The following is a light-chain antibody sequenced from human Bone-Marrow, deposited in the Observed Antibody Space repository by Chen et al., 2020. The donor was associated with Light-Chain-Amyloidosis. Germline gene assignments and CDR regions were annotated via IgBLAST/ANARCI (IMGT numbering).Light chain of an antibody. J-gene: IGKJ3*01. CDR1: PDISDY. CDR3: QQLDDFPFT. Sequence: IQITQSPSSLSASIGDRVTITCQSIPDISDYLNWYQQQPWKAPKLLIYDASKMENGVPSRFSGSGSGSDFSFTISSLQPEDFATYYCQQLDDFPFTFGPGTKVDRK. V-gene: IGKV1-33*01. CDR2: DAS.